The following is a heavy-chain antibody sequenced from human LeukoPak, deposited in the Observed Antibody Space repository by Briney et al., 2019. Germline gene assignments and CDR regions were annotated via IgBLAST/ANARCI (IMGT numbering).Heavy chain of an antibody. V-gene: IGHV3-23*01. CDR3: ARGLYSSSP. CDR2: ISGSGGST. Sequence: GRSLRLSCAASGFTFDDYAMHWVRQAPGKGLEWVSAISGSGGSTYYADSVKGRFTISRDNSKNTLYLQMNSLRVEDTAVYYCARGLYSSSPWGQGTLVTVSS. J-gene: IGHJ4*02. D-gene: IGHD6-6*01. CDR1: GFTFDDYA.